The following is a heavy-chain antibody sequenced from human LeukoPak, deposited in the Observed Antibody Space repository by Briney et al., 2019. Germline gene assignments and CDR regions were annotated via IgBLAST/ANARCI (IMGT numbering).Heavy chain of an antibody. CDR1: GGSFFGSH. D-gene: IGHD4-23*01. CDR2: INHSGRT. CDR3: ARDPTTVVTLPYYFDF. Sequence: KASETLSLTCAVSGGSFFGSHWNWIRQSPEKGRKWIGEINHSGRTNYNPSLKSRVTISVDTSKSQFFLKLTSVNAADTAVYYCARDPTTVVTLPYYFDFWGQGTLVTVSA. V-gene: IGHV4-34*01. J-gene: IGHJ4*02.